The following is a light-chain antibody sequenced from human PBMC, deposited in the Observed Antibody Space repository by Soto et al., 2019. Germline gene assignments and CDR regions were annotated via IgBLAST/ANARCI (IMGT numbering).Light chain of an antibody. V-gene: IGKV3-15*01. CDR3: QQYNKWPLT. Sequence: EIVMTQSPATLSVSPGEKATLSCRASQTVSNNFAWYRKKPGQAPGLLFYFASTRATEIPARFSGSGSGTEFTLTISSLQSEDFAVYYCQQYNKWPLTFGGGTKVETK. CDR2: FAS. J-gene: IGKJ4*01. CDR1: QTVSNN.